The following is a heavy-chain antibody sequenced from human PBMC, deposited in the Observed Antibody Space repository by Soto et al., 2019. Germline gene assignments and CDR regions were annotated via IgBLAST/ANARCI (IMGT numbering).Heavy chain of an antibody. CDR1: GDSISRSYW. J-gene: IGHJ4*02. V-gene: IGHV4-4*02. D-gene: IGHD3-22*01. Sequence: SETLSLTCAVSGDSISRSYWWSWVRQLPGKGLEWIGEIYHNGSTIYNPSLQSQVTLSVDKSNNEFSLKLSSVTAADTAVYYCARASYDSSTYYLDYWGQGTLVTVSS. CDR3: ARASYDSSTYYLDY. CDR2: IYHNGST.